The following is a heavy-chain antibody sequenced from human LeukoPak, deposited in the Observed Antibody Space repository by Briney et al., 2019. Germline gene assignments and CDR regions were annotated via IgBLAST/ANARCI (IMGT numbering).Heavy chain of an antibody. Sequence: SETLSLTCTVSGYSISSGYYWGWIRQPPGKGLEWIGSIYHSGSTYYNPSLKSRVTISVDTSKNQFSLKLSSVTAADTAVYYCARNYGSGSNNDAFDIWGQGTMVTVSS. D-gene: IGHD3-10*01. CDR3: ARNYGSGSNNDAFDI. J-gene: IGHJ3*02. CDR2: IYHSGST. CDR1: GYSISSGYY. V-gene: IGHV4-38-2*02.